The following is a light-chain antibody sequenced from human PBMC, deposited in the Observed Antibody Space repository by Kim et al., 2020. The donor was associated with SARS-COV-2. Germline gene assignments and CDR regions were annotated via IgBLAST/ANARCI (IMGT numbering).Light chain of an antibody. CDR3: LQYGNSPPYT. CDR1: QTINTNY. CDR2: DAS. J-gene: IGKJ2*01. Sequence: SPGDSATLSCGASQTINTNYLAWYQQKPGLAPRLLIYDASTRATGVPDRFSGSGSGTDFTLTISTLEPEDFAVYYCLQYGNSPPYTFGQGTKLEI. V-gene: IGKV3D-20*01.